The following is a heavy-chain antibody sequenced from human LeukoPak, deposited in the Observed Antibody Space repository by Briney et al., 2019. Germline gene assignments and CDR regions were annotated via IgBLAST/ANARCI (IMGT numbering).Heavy chain of an antibody. CDR2: ISAYNGNT. CDR3: ARLYAGNDAFDI. V-gene: IGHV1-18*01. Sequence: GASVKVSCKASGYTFTSYGISWVRQAPGQGLEWMGWISAYNGNTNYAQKFQGRVTITRNTSISTAYMELSSLRSEDTAVYYCARLYAGNDAFDIWGQGTMVTVSS. D-gene: IGHD5/OR15-5a*01. J-gene: IGHJ3*02. CDR1: GYTFTSYG.